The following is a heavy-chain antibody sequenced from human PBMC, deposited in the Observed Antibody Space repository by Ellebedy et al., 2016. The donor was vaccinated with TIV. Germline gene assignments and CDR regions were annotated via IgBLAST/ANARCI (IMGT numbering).Heavy chain of an antibody. V-gene: IGHV4-34*01. D-gene: IGHD6-19*01. CDR1: GGSFSGYY. CDR3: ARRTSVTPEAGIGY. Sequence: SETLSLXXAVYGGSFSGYYWSWIRQSPGKGLEWIGEINHSGSTNYNPSLKSRVTISVDTSKNQFSLRLSSVTAADTAVYYCARRTSVTPEAGIGYWGQGTRVTVSS. CDR2: INHSGST. J-gene: IGHJ4*02.